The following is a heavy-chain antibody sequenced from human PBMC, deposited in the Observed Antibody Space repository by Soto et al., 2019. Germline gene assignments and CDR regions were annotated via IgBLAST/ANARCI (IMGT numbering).Heavy chain of an antibody. CDR2: IKTDGSEK. CDR1: GFTFSSYW. D-gene: IGHD2-15*01. Sequence: EVQLMESGGGLVQPGGSLRLSCAASGFTFSSYWMSWVRQTPGKGLEWVANIKTDGSEKYCVDSVKGRFTISRDNAKNSLSLQMNSLRADDTAVYYCARGGGNFDYWGQGTLVTVSS. J-gene: IGHJ4*02. V-gene: IGHV3-7*04. CDR3: ARGGGNFDY.